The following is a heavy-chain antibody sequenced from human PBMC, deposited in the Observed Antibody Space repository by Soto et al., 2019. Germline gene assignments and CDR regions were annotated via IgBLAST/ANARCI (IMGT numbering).Heavy chain of an antibody. CDR2: IVVGSGNT. V-gene: IGHV1-58*01. CDR1: GFTFTSSA. CDR3: AAAADCSGGSCYPGDY. D-gene: IGHD2-15*01. J-gene: IGHJ4*02. Sequence: SVKVSCKASGFTFTSSAVQWVRQARGQRLEWKGWIVVGSGNTNYAQKFQERVTITRDMSTSTAYMELSSLRSEDTVVYYCAAAADCSGGSCYPGDYWGQGTLVTVSS.